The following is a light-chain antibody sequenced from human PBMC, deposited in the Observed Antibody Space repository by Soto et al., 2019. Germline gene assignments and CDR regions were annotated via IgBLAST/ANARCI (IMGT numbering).Light chain of an antibody. J-gene: IGLJ2*01. Sequence: QSVLTQPPSVSGAPGQGVTISCTGGSSNIGANYDVHWYQQLPGTAPKVLIYGNSDRPSGVPDRFSGSKSGTSASLAITGLQVEDEADYYCQSYDSSLRNVIFGGGTKVTFL. V-gene: IGLV1-40*01. CDR1: SSNIGANYD. CDR2: GNS. CDR3: QSYDSSLRNVI.